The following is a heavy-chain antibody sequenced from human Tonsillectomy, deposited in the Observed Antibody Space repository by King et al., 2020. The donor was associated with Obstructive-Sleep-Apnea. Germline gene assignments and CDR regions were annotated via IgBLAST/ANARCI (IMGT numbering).Heavy chain of an antibody. V-gene: IGHV1-2*02. D-gene: IGHD3-10*01. Sequence: QEQLVQSGAEVKKPGASVKVSCKASGYTFTAYYIHWVRQAPGQGLEWMGWINPNSGGTHYAQKFQGRVTMTRNTSISTAYMDLSRLRSDDTAVYYCARAMVRAVIHDYWGQGTLVTVSS. CDR1: GYTFTAYY. CDR2: INPNSGGT. J-gene: IGHJ4*02. CDR3: ARAMVRAVIHDY.